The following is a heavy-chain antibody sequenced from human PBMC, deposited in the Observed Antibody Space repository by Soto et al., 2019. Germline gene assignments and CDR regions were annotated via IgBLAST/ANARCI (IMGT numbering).Heavy chain of an antibody. D-gene: IGHD6-13*01. Sequence: SETLSLTCAVYGGSFSGYYWSWIRQPPGKGLEWIGEINHSGSTNYNPSLKSRVTISVDTSKNQFSLKLSSVTAADTAVYYCARVSGIAAAGIENFDYWGQGTLVTVSS. CDR2: INHSGST. J-gene: IGHJ4*02. CDR1: GGSFSGYY. CDR3: ARVSGIAAAGIENFDY. V-gene: IGHV4-34*01.